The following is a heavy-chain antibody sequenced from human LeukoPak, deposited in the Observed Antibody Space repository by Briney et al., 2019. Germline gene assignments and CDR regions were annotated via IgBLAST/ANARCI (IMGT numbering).Heavy chain of an antibody. D-gene: IGHD2-2*01. V-gene: IGHV4-31*03. CDR3: ARGGGHIVVVPAAVDY. Sequence: SQTLSLTCTVSGGSISSGGYYWSWIRQHPGKGLEWIGYIYYSGSTYYNPSLKSRVTISVDTSKNQFSLKLSSVTAADTAVYYCARGGGHIVVVPAAVDYWGQGTLVTVSS. J-gene: IGHJ4*02. CDR2: IYYSGST. CDR1: GGSISSGGYY.